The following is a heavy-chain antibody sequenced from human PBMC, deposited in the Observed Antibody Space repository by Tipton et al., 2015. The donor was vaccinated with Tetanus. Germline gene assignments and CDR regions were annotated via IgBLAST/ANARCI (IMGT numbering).Heavy chain of an antibody. CDR2: INHSGST. CDR1: GGSFSGYY. D-gene: IGHD6-13*01. J-gene: IGHJ6*02. V-gene: IGHV4-34*01. Sequence: LTCAVYGGSFSGYYWSWIRQPPGKGLEWIGEINHSGSTNYNPSLKSRVTISVDTSKNQFSLKLSSVTAADTAVYYCARGQAAGFTVGYYYYYYGMDVWGQGTTVTVSS. CDR3: ARGQAAGFTVGYYYYYYGMDV.